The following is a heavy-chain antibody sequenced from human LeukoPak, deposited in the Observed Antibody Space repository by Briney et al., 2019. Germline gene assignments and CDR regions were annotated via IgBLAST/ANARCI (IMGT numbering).Heavy chain of an antibody. CDR3: ASRDWNDVDY. V-gene: IGHV4-34*01. J-gene: IGHJ4*02. CDR2: INHSGST. Sequence: SETLSLTCAVYGGSFSGYHWSWIRQPPGKGLEWIGEINHSGSTNYNPSLKSRVTMSVDTSKNQFSLKLSSVTAADTAVYYCASRDWNDVDYWGQGTLVTVSS. CDR1: GGSFSGYH. D-gene: IGHD1-1*01.